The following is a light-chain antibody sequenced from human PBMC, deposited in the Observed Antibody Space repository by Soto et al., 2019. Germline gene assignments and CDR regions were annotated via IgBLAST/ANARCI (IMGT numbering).Light chain of an antibody. CDR1: QSVSNNY. J-gene: IGKJ1*01. CDR2: GAS. CDR3: QQYGSSGT. V-gene: IGKV3-20*01. Sequence: EIVLTQSPGTLSLSQGERATLSCRASQSVSNNYLAWYQQKPGQAPRLLIYGASNSATGIPDRFSGSGSGTDFTLTISRLGPEDFAVYYCQQYGSSGTFGQGTKVDIK.